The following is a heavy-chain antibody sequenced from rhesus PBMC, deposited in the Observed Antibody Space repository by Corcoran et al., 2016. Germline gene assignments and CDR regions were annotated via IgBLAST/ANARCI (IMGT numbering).Heavy chain of an antibody. D-gene: IGHD6-13*01. V-gene: IGHV4-65*01. J-gene: IGHJ4*01. Sequence: QVQLQESGPGLVKPSETLSLTCAVSGGSISSSNWWSWIHPPPGKGLEWIGYISVSSGSTYYNHSRKSRVTISTDTSKHQFSLKLSSVTAADTAVYYCARRGSSWSFDYWGQGVLVTVSS. CDR1: GGSISSSNW. CDR2: ISVSSGST. CDR3: ARRGSSWSFDY.